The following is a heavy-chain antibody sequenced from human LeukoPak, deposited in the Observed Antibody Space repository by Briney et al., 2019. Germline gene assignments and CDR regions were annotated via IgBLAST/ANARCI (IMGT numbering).Heavy chain of an antibody. CDR2: ITASGTAM. J-gene: IGHJ4*02. D-gene: IGHD1-26*01. V-gene: IGHV3-48*02. CDR3: ASSGSYRFDY. Sequence: GGSLGLSCAASGFTFSSYSMNWVRQAPGKGLEWVSHITASGTAMFYADSVKGRFTISRDNAKNSLYLQMNSLRDEDTAVYYCASSGSYRFDYWGQGTLVTVSS. CDR1: GFTFSSYS.